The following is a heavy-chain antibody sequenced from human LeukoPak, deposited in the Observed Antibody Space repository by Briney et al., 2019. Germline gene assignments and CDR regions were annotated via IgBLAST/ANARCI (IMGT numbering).Heavy chain of an antibody. CDR2: ITASGTAM. J-gene: IGHJ4*02. D-gene: IGHD1-26*01. V-gene: IGHV3-48*02. CDR3: ASSGSYRFDY. Sequence: GGSLGLSCAASGFTFSSYSMNWVRQAPGKGLEWVSHITASGTAMFYADSVKGRFTISRDNAKNSLYLQMNSLRDEDTAVYYCASSGSYRFDYWGQGTLVTVSS. CDR1: GFTFSSYS.